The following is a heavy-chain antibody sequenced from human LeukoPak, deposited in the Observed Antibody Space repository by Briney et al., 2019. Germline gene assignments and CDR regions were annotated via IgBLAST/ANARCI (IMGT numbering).Heavy chain of an antibody. CDR1: GGSISGYY. CDR2: INHSGST. Sequence: PSETLSLTCAVYGGSISGYYWSWIRQPPGKGLEWIGEINHSGSTNYNLSLKSRATISVDTSKNQFSLKLSSVTAADTAVYYCARVSYCGGDCGDWGQGTLVTVSS. J-gene: IGHJ4*02. CDR3: ARVSYCGGDCGD. D-gene: IGHD2-21*02. V-gene: IGHV4-34*01.